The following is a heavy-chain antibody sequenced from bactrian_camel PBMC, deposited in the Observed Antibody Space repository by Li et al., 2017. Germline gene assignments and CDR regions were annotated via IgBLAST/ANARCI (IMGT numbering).Heavy chain of an antibody. Sequence: HVQLVESGGGSVQAGGSLRLSCVPSKVTLCTYDMSWYRQAPGKEREFVSGIGTEGRTTYADSVKGRFAISREKDKNTVYLQMNSLRAEDTAVYYCAAEFSNLGQGTQVTVS. CDR2: IGTEGRT. J-gene: IGHJ4*01. V-gene: IGHV3S53*01. CDR1: KVTLCTYD.